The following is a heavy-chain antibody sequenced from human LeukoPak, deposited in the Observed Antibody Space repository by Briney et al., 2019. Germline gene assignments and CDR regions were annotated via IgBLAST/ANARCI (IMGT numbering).Heavy chain of an antibody. V-gene: IGHV1-46*01. CDR2: INPSGGST. D-gene: IGHD2-15*01. J-gene: IGHJ4*02. Sequence: ASVKVSCKASGYTFTSYYMHWVRQAPGQGLEWMGIINPSGGSTSYAQKFQGRVTVTRDTSTSTVYMELCSLRSEDTAAYYCARDYMRYCSGGSCYGTLLGYWGQGTLVTVSS. CDR1: GYTFTSYY. CDR3: ARDYMRYCSGGSCYGTLLGY.